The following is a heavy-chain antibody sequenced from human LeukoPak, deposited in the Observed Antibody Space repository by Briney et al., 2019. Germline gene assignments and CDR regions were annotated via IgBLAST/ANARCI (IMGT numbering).Heavy chain of an antibody. CDR1: GFTFSSYW. D-gene: IGHD3-22*01. CDR3: ARASDSSGYYDY. J-gene: IGHJ4*02. Sequence: GGSLRLSWAASGFTFSSYWMHWVRQAPGKGLVWVSRINSDGSSTSYADSVKGRFTISRDNAKNTLYLQMNSLRAEDAAVYYCARASDSSGYYDYWGQGTLVTVSS. V-gene: IGHV3-74*01. CDR2: INSDGSST.